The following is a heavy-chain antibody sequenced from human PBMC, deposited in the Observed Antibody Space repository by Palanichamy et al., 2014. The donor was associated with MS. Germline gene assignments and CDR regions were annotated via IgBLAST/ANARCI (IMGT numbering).Heavy chain of an antibody. CDR2: IWYDGSNK. J-gene: IGHJ2*01. V-gene: IGHV3-33*01. D-gene: IGHD2-15*01. CDR1: GCTFSNYG. CDR3: ARDIAVVGGSDWYFDL. Sequence: VQLVESGGGVVQPGRSLRLSCAASGCTFSNYGMHWVRQAPGKGLEWVALIWYDGSNKYYADSVKGRFTISRDNSKNTLYLQMNSLRAEDTAMYYCARDIAVVGGSDWYFDLWGRGTLVTVSS.